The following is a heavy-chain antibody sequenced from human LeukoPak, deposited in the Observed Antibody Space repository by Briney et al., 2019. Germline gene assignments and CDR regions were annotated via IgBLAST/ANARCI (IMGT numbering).Heavy chain of an antibody. CDR1: GFTFSNYG. Sequence: GGSLRLSCAASGFTFSNYGMNWVRQAPGKGLEWVSGITGSGGNTYYADSVKGRFTISRDNAKNSLYLQMDSLRAEDTAVYYCASRTAPDYWGQGTLVTVSS. CDR3: ASRTAPDY. CDR2: ITGSGGNT. J-gene: IGHJ4*02. V-gene: IGHV3-21*01.